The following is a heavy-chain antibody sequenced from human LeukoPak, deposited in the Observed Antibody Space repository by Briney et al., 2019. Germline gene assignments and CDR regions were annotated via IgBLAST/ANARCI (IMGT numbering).Heavy chain of an antibody. CDR3: ARDLQFMDV. Sequence: PGGSWSLSWAASEFPLPSLLLGWVRRAQGRGLEWVSVVSGSGDVAFYADSVKGRFTLSRDNSKNTLSLQMNSLRTEDTAIYYCARDLQFMDVWGKGTTVTVSS. CDR1: EFPLPSLL. CDR2: VSGSGDVA. V-gene: IGHV3-23*01. J-gene: IGHJ6*03. D-gene: IGHD5-24*01.